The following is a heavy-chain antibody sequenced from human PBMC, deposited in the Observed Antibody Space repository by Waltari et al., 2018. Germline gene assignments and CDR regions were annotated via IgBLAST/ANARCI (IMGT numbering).Heavy chain of an antibody. J-gene: IGHJ4*02. CDR2: IYIGGSG. Sequence: EVQLVESGGGLVPPGGSQSLSCAASGFTVRSNFMSWVRQAPGKGLEWVSVIYIGGSGYYADSVKGRFTISRDNSKNTVYLQMNSLRAEDTAVYYCARDTSGTKGAFDYWGQGTLVTVSS. D-gene: IGHD3-10*01. CDR3: ARDTSGTKGAFDY. CDR1: GFTVRSNF. V-gene: IGHV3-66*01.